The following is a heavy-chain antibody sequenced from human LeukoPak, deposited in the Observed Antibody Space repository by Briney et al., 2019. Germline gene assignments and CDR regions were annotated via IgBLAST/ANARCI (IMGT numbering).Heavy chain of an antibody. J-gene: IGHJ3*02. CDR1: GGSVSSGSYY. CDR2: IYYSGST. V-gene: IGHV4-61*01. CDR3: ARKGLLWFGESPDAFDI. D-gene: IGHD3-10*01. Sequence: PSETLSLTCTVSGGSVSSGSYYWSWIRQPPGKGLEWIGYIYYSGSTNYNPSLKSRVTISVDTSKNQFSLELSSVTAADTAVYYCARKGLLWFGESPDAFDIWGQGTMVTVSS.